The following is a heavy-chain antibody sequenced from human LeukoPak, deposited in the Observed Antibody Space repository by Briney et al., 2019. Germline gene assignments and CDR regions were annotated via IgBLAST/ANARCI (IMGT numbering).Heavy chain of an antibody. CDR1: GYTVSSNY. Sequence: GGSLRLSCAASGYTVSSNYMSWVRQAPGKGLERVSVIYSGGSTYYADSVKGRFTISRDNSKNTLYLQMNSLRAEDTAVYYCATQIAEDCTNGVCSLDYWGQGTLVTVSS. V-gene: IGHV3-66*02. CDR2: IYSGGST. D-gene: IGHD2-8*01. CDR3: ATQIAEDCTNGVCSLDY. J-gene: IGHJ4*02.